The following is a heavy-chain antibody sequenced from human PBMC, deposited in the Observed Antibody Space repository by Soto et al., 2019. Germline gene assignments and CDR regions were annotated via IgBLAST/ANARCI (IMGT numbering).Heavy chain of an antibody. Sequence: SETLSLTCTVSGGSINSRDYYWSWIRQPPGKGLEWIGYIYYHGGAYSNPSLRGRVTISVDTSKNQFSLKLSSVAAADTAVYYCTTDSYITVTPVRLDYWGHGTLVTVSS. J-gene: IGHJ4*01. CDR1: GGSINSRDYY. V-gene: IGHV4-30-4*01. D-gene: IGHD4-4*01. CDR3: TTDSYITVTPVRLDY. CDR2: IYYHGGA.